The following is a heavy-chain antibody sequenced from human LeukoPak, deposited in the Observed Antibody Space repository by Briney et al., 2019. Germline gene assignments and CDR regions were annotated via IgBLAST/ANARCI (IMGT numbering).Heavy chain of an antibody. V-gene: IGHV4-34*01. CDR2: INYSGST. CDR1: GGSFSGYY. Sequence: SETLSLTCAVYGGSFSGYYWSWIRQPPGKGLEWIGEINYSGSTNYNPSLKSRVTMSVDTSKNQFSLKLSSVTAADTAVYYCARVYFGYCSSTSAQGWFDPWGQGTLVTVSS. CDR3: ARVYFGYCSSTSAQGWFDP. J-gene: IGHJ5*02. D-gene: IGHD2-2*01.